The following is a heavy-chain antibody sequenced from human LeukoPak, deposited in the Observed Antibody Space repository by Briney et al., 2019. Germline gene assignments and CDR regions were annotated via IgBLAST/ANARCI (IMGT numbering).Heavy chain of an antibody. CDR2: IYYSGST. CDR1: GGSISSNKYY. J-gene: IGHJ3*02. CDR3: ATPYSGGYHGLDI. V-gene: IGHV4-39*01. D-gene: IGHD1-26*01. Sequence: SETLSLTCTVYGGSISSNKYYWGWIRQPPGKGLEWIGSIYYSGSTYYNPSLKSRVTISVDTSKNQFSLKLSSVTAADTAVFYCATPYSGGYHGLDIWGQGTMVTVSS.